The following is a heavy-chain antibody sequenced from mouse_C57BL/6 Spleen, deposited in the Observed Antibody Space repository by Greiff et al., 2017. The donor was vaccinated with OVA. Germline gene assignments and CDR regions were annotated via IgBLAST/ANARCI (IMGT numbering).Heavy chain of an antibody. D-gene: IGHD1-1*01. J-gene: IGHJ1*03. CDR1: GYAFSSSW. V-gene: IGHV1-82*01. CDR3: ARGTTTVVAPYWYFDV. CDR2: IYPGDGDT. Sequence: QVQLQQSGPELVKPGASVKISCKASGYAFSSSWMNWVKQRPGKGLEWIGRIYPGDGDTNYNGKFKGTATLTADKSSSTAYMQLSSLTSEDSAVYFCARGTTTVVAPYWYFDVWGTGTTVSVSS.